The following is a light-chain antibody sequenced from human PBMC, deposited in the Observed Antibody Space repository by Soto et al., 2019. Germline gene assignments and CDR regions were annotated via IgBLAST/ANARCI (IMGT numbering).Light chain of an antibody. Sequence: DIVMTQSPDSLAVPLGERATINCKSSQSVLYSSINKNYLAWYQQKPGQPPKLLIYWASTRESGVPDRFSGSGSGTDFTLTISSLQAEDVAVYYCQQYYSTPYTFGQGTKLEIK. V-gene: IGKV4-1*01. CDR1: QSVLYSSINKNY. CDR3: QQYYSTPYT. CDR2: WAS. J-gene: IGKJ2*01.